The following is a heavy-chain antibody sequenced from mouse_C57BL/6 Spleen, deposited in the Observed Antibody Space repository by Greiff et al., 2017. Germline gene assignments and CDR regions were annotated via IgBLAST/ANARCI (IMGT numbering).Heavy chain of an antibody. J-gene: IGHJ2*01. CDR3: ARYGYYGSSLDY. CDR2: IYPSDSET. D-gene: IGHD1-1*01. V-gene: IGHV1-61*01. CDR1: GYTFTSYW. Sequence: QVQLQQPGAELVRPGSSVKLSCKASGYTFTSYWMDWVKQRPGQGLEWIGNIYPSDSETHYNQKFKDKATLTVDKSSSTAYMQLCSLTSEDSAVYYCARYGYYGSSLDYWGQGTTLTVSS.